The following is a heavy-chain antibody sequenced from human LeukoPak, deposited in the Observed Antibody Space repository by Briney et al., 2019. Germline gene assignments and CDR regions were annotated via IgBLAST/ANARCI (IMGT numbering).Heavy chain of an antibody. CDR3: ARHRRDYNNLYWYFDL. Sequence: SETLSLTCTVSGGSISNYYWSWIRQPPGKGLEWIGYIYTSGSTNYNPSLKSRVTISVDTSKNQFSLKLSSVTAADTAVYYCARHRRDYNNLYWYFDLWGRGTLVTVSS. CDR1: GGSISNYY. J-gene: IGHJ2*01. CDR2: IYTSGST. V-gene: IGHV4-4*09. D-gene: IGHD4-11*01.